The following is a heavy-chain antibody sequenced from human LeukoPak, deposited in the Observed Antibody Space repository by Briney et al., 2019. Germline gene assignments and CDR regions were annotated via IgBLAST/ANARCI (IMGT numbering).Heavy chain of an antibody. D-gene: IGHD3-9*01. CDR3: ARVLLYDTLTGYYDY. J-gene: IGHJ4*02. CDR2: IYYSGST. V-gene: IGHV4-31*03. Sequence: SQTLSLTCTVSGGSISSGGYYWSWIRQHPGRGLEWIGYIYYSGSTYYNPSLKSRVTISVDTSKNQFSLKLSSVTAADTAVYYCARVLLYDTLTGYYDYWGQGTLVTVSS. CDR1: GGSISSGGYY.